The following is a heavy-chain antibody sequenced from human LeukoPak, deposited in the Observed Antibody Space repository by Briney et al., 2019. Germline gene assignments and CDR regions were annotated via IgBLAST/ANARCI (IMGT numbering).Heavy chain of an antibody. D-gene: IGHD6-25*01. CDR3: ASGIAAATSPPDY. CDR1: GFTFSSYS. V-gene: IGHV3-30*03. CDR2: ISYDGSNK. Sequence: GGSLRLSCAASGFTFSSYSMNWVRQAPGKGLEWVAVISYDGSNKYYADSVKGRFTMSRDNSKNTLYLQMNSLRAEDTAVYYCASGIAAATSPPDYWGQGTLVTVSS. J-gene: IGHJ4*02.